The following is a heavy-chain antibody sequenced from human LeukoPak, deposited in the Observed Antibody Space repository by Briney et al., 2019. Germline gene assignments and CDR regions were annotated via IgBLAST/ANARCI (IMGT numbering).Heavy chain of an antibody. CDR1: GGSVSSGSYY. CDR2: INHSGST. J-gene: IGHJ1*01. D-gene: IGHD2-15*01. Sequence: SETLSLTCTVSGGSVSSGSYYWSWIRQPPGKGLEWIGEINHSGSTNYNPSLKSRVTISVDTSKNQFSLKLSSVTAADTAVYYCARGRPGYCSGGSCYSGTYFQHWGQGTLVTVSS. V-gene: IGHV4-61*01. CDR3: ARGRPGYCSGGSCYSGTYFQH.